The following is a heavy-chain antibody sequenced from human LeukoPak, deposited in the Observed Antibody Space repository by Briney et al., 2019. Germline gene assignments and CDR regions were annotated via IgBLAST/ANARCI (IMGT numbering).Heavy chain of an antibody. CDR1: GYTFTSYG. D-gene: IGHD3-22*01. CDR3: ARASQSPYYYDSSGFDY. J-gene: IGHJ4*02. Sequence: ASVKVSCKASGYTFTSYGINWVRQAPGQGLEWMGWISAYNGNTNYAQKLQGRVTMTTDTSTSTAYMELRSLRSDDTAVYYCARASQSPYYYDSSGFDYWGQGTLVTVSS. V-gene: IGHV1-18*01. CDR2: ISAYNGNT.